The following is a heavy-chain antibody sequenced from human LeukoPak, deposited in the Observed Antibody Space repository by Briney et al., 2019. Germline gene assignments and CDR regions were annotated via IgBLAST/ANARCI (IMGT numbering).Heavy chain of an antibody. CDR1: GYTFTGHY. Sequence: ASVKVSCKASGYTFTGHYMHWVRQAPGQGLEWMGWINPNSGGTNYAQKFQGRVTMTRDTSISTAYMELSSLRSEDTAVYYCARGSSSPLYYYYYGMDVWGQGTTVTVSS. D-gene: IGHD6-13*01. V-gene: IGHV1-2*02. CDR3: ARGSSSPLYYYYYGMDV. CDR2: INPNSGGT. J-gene: IGHJ6*02.